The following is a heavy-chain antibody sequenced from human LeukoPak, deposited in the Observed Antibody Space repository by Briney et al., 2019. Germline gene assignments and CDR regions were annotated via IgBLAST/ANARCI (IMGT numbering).Heavy chain of an antibody. CDR1: GFILSGYW. Sequence: GGSLRLSCAASGFILSGYWMSWVRQAPGKGLEWVASINQDGSGKYYVDSVKARFTISRDNTKNSLYLQMNSLRDEDTAVYYCAKSSYYDSSGYYREYYFDFWGQGTLVTVSS. V-gene: IGHV3-7*03. D-gene: IGHD3-22*01. CDR3: AKSSYYDSSGYYREYYFDF. J-gene: IGHJ4*02. CDR2: INQDGSGK.